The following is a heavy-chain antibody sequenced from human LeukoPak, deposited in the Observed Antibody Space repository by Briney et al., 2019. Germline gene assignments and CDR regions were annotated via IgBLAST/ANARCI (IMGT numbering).Heavy chain of an antibody. CDR2: IYYSGST. V-gene: IGHV4-59*01. CDR1: GGSISSYY. Sequence: SETLSLTCTVSGGSISSYYWSWIRQPPGEGLEWIGYIYYSGSTNYNPSLKSRVTISVDTSKNQFSLKLSSVTAADTAVYYCARDTGAAAFDIWGQGTMVTVSS. CDR3: ARDTGAAAFDI. J-gene: IGHJ3*02. D-gene: IGHD1-14*01.